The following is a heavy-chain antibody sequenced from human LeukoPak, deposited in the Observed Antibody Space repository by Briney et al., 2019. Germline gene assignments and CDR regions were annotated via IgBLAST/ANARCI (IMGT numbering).Heavy chain of an antibody. Sequence: PSETLSLTCTVSGGSISSYYWSWIRQPPGKGLEWIGYIYYSGSTNYNPSLKSRVTISADTSKNQFSLKLSSVTAADTAVYYCARVRGYCSGGSCWYFDPWGQGTLVTVSS. CDR3: ARVRGYCSGGSCWYFDP. CDR2: IYYSGST. CDR1: GGSISSYY. V-gene: IGHV4-59*01. D-gene: IGHD2-15*01. J-gene: IGHJ5*02.